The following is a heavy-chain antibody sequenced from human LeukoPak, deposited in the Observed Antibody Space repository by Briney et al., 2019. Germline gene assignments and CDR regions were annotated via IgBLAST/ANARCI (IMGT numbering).Heavy chain of an antibody. CDR2: IYYSGST. CDR3: ARAGYSSGWTKVDY. V-gene: IGHV4-59*01. CDR1: GGYISSYY. J-gene: IGHJ4*02. Sequence: SETLSLTCSVSGGYISSYYWSWIRQPPGKGLEWIGYIYYSGSTNYNPSLKSRVTISVDTSKNQFSLKLSSVTAADTAVYYCARAGYSSGWTKVDYWGQGTLVTVSS. D-gene: IGHD6-19*01.